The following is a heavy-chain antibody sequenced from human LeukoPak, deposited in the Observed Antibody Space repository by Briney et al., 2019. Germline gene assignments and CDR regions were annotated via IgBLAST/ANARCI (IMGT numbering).Heavy chain of an antibody. D-gene: IGHD1-26*01. J-gene: IGHJ4*02. Sequence: PSETLSPTCTVVSVYSIGRGYYWGWVRQPPGKGLGWIGNIYHDGSSHYNPSLKSRVTISVDTSRDQFSLKLNSVSAADTAMYYCARVDKYRVGASFFDYWGQGTQVIVSS. CDR1: VYSIGRGYY. CDR2: IYHDGSS. V-gene: IGHV4-38-2*02. CDR3: ARVDKYRVGASFFDY.